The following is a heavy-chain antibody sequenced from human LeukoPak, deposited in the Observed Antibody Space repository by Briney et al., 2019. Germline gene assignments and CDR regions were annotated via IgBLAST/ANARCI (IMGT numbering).Heavy chain of an antibody. D-gene: IGHD2-15*01. V-gene: IGHV3-23*01. CDR1: GFTFSSYA. J-gene: IGHJ4*02. Sequence: GGSLRLSCAASGFTFSSYAMSWVRQAPGKGLEWVSAISGSGGSTYYADSVKGRFTISRDNSKNTLYLQMNSLRAEDTAVYYCAKGPEDCSGGSCYNYFDYWGQGTLVTVSS. CDR2: ISGSGGST. CDR3: AKGPEDCSGGSCYNYFDY.